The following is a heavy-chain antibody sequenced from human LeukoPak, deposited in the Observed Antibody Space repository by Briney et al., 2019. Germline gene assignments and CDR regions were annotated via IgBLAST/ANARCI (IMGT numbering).Heavy chain of an antibody. D-gene: IGHD6-19*01. J-gene: IGHJ4*02. CDR3: ARQVAGTLSDY. CDR2: IYYSGST. Sequence: SETLSLTCTVSGDSISSSSYYWGWIRQPPGKGLEWIGSIYYSGSTYYNPSLKSRVTISVDTSKNHFSLRLSSVTAADTAVYYCARQVAGTLSDYWGQGTLVTVSS. V-gene: IGHV4-39*01. CDR1: GDSISSSSYY.